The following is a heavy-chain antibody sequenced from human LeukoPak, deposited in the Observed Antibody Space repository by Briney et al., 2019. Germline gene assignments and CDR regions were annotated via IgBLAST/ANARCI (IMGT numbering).Heavy chain of an antibody. CDR3: AKEELRFLEWLSSPNYFDY. CDR1: GFTFSSYA. V-gene: IGHV3-23*01. D-gene: IGHD3-3*01. J-gene: IGHJ4*02. CDR2: ISGGGGST. Sequence: GGSLRLSCAASGFTFSSYAMSWVRQAPGKGLEWVSAISGGGGSTYYADSVKGRFTISRDNSKNTLYLQMNSLRAEDTAVYYCAKEELRFLEWLSSPNYFDYWGQGTLVTVSS.